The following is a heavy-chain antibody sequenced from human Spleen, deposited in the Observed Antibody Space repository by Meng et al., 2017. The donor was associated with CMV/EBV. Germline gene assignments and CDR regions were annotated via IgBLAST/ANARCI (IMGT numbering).Heavy chain of an antibody. J-gene: IGHJ6*02. D-gene: IGHD2-2*02. V-gene: IGHV4-59*01. CDR1: GGSISSYY. CDR2: IYYSGIT. CDR3: ARMTGGYCSSTSCYRGPGYYYGMDV. Sequence: SETLSLTCTVSGGSISSYYWSWIRQPPGKGLEWIGYIYYSGITNYNPSLKSRVTISVDTSKNQFSLKLSSVTAADTAVYYCARMTGGYCSSTSCYRGPGYYYGMDVWGQGTTVTVSS.